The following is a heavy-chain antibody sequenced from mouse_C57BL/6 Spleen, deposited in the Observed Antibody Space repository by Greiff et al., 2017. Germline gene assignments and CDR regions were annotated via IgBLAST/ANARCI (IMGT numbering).Heavy chain of an antibody. D-gene: IGHD3-3*01. CDR2: ISSGSSTI. CDR3: AKFPGGDGWYFDV. CDR1: GFTFSDYG. V-gene: IGHV5-17*01. Sequence: VQLKESGGGLVKPGGSLKLSCAASGFTFSDYGMHWVRQAPEKGLEWVAYISSGSSTIYYADTVKGRFTISRDNAKTTLFLQMTSLRSEDTAMYYCAKFPGGDGWYFDVWGTGTTVTVSS. J-gene: IGHJ1*03.